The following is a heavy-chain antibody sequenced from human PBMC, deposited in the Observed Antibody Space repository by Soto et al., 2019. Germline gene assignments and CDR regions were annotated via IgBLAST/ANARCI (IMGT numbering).Heavy chain of an antibody. CDR3: AKSPSVVLVPSTLGGNNWFDP. J-gene: IGHJ5*02. Sequence: PGGSLRLSCAASGFTFSSYDMSWVRQAPGKGLEWVSAISGSGGSTYYADSVKGRFTISRDNSKNTLYLQMNSLRAEDTAVYFCAKSPSVVLVPSTLGGNNWFDPWGQGTLVTVSS. D-gene: IGHD2-15*01. V-gene: IGHV3-23*01. CDR1: GFTFSSYD. CDR2: ISGSGGST.